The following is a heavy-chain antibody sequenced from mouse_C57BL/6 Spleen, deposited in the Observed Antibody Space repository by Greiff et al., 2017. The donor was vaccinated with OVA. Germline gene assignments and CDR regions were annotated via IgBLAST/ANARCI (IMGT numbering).Heavy chain of an antibody. D-gene: IGHD2-4*01. CDR3: ARVDYDREAWFAY. Sequence: QVQLQQPGAELVRPGTSVKLSCKASGYTFTSYWMHWVKQRPGQGLEWIGVIDPSDSYTNYNQKFKGKATLTVDTSSSTAYMQLSSLTSEDSAVYYSARVDYDREAWFAYWGQGTLVTVSA. J-gene: IGHJ3*01. V-gene: IGHV1-59*01. CDR2: IDPSDSYT. CDR1: GYTFTSYW.